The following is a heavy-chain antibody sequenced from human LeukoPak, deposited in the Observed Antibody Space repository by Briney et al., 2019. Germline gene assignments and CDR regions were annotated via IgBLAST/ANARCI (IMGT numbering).Heavy chain of an antibody. J-gene: IGHJ4*02. CDR2: IYHSGST. Sequence: SETLSLTCAVSGGXMSSTKWWSWVRQPPGKGLEWIGEIYHSGSTNYNPSLKSRITISVDKSKNQVSLNLSSVTAADTAVYYCATSTVMNHYCFDYWAQGTLVTVSS. V-gene: IGHV4-4*02. CDR1: GGXMSSTKW. D-gene: IGHD1-14*01. CDR3: ATSTVMNHYCFDY.